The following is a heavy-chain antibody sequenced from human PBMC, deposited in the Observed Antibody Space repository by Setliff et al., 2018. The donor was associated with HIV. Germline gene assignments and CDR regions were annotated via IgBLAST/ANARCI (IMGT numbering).Heavy chain of an antibody. CDR2: ITSSGSIT. Sequence: GGSLRLSCTASGLTISNFDMNWVRQAPGKGLEWVSYITSSGSITYYADSVKGRFTVSRDSAQSSLYLQMSSLRAEDTAVYYCVQAAADRGGHWYFNLWGRGTLVTVSS. CDR1: GLTISNFD. CDR3: VQAAADRGGHWYFNL. V-gene: IGHV3-48*03. J-gene: IGHJ2*01. D-gene: IGHD6-13*01.